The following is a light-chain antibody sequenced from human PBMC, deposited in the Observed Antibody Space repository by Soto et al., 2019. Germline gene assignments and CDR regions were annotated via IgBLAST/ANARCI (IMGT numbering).Light chain of an antibody. CDR2: DVS. Sequence: QFALTQPASVSGSPGQSITISCTGTSSDIGGYNYVSWYQQHPGKAPKLMIYDVSNRPSGVSNRFSGSKSGNTASLTISGLQAEDEADYYCSSYTSSSLWVFGTGTKVTVL. J-gene: IGLJ1*01. V-gene: IGLV2-14*01. CDR1: SSDIGGYNY. CDR3: SSYTSSSLWV.